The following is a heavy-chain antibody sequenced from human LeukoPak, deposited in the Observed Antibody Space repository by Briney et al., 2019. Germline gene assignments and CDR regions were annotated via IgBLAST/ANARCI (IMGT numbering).Heavy chain of an antibody. CDR1: GYSISNGYY. V-gene: IGHV4-38-2*02. J-gene: IGHJ4*02. D-gene: IGHD3-3*01. CDR3: ARGAEYYAIWRGYAGYSDY. CDR2: ISHRGST. Sequence: SETLSLTCTVSGYSISNGYYWGWIRQPPGKGLEWVGSISHRGSTYYNPSLRSRITISLDRSRQKFSLKLTSVTAADTAVYFCARGAEYYAIWRGYAGYSDYWGQGTLVTVSS.